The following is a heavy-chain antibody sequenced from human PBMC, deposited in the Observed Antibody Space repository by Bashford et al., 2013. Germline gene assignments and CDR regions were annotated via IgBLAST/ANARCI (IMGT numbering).Heavy chain of an antibody. V-gene: IGHV3-23*01. CDR3: AKEHGGNPGPLVDP. CDR1: GFSFSNYV. CDR2: ISGSGGNT. D-gene: IGHD4-23*01. J-gene: IGHJ5*02. Sequence: SGGPVRLSCVASGFSFSNYVMNWVRQAPGKGLDWVSSISGSGGNTYYPDSVKGRFTISRDNSKNTLYLQMNSLTADDTAVYYCAKEHGGNPGPLVDPWGQGTLVTVSS.